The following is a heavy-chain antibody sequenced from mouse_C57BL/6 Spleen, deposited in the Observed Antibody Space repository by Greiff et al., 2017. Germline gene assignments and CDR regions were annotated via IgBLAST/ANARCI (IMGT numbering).Heavy chain of an antibody. Sequence: QVQLQQPGAELVKPGASVKMSCKASGYTFTSYWITWVKQRPGQGLEWIGDIYPGSGSTNYNEKFKSKATLTVDTSSSTAYMQLSSLTSEDSAVYYCARSDQAYYYAMDYWGQGTSVTVSS. CDR2: IYPGSGST. CDR1: GYTFTSYW. J-gene: IGHJ4*01. V-gene: IGHV1-55*01. CDR3: ARSDQAYYYAMDY.